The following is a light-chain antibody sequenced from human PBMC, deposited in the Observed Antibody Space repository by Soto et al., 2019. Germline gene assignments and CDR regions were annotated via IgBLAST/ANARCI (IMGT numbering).Light chain of an antibody. J-gene: IGLJ2*01. CDR2: DVS. CDR1: RSDVGSYNS. Sequence: QSALTQPPSVSGSPGQSVTISCTGTRSDVGSYNSVSWYQQPPGTAPKLMIYDVSNRPSGVPDRFSGSKSGNTASLTISGLQAEDEADYYCSSYTHSTTLVFGGGTKLTVL. CDR3: SSYTHSTTLV. V-gene: IGLV2-18*02.